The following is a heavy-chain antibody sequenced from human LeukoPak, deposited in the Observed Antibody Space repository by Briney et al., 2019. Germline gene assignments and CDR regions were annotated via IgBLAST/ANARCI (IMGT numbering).Heavy chain of an antibody. Sequence: SETLSLTGTVSGGSISSGDYYWSWIRQPPGKGLEWIGYIYYSGSTYYNPSLKSRVTISVDTSKNQFSLKLSSVTAADTAVYYCARGNYYDSSGFDYWGQGTLVTVSS. CDR3: ARGNYYDSSGFDY. V-gene: IGHV4-30-4*01. CDR2: IYYSGST. J-gene: IGHJ4*02. CDR1: GGSISSGDYY. D-gene: IGHD3-22*01.